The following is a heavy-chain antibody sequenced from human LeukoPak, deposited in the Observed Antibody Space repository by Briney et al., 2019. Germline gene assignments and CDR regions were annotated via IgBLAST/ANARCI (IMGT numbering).Heavy chain of an antibody. CDR1: GYTFTGYY. J-gene: IGHJ4*02. CDR3: ASWGYRSSSSYYFDY. Sequence: GASVKASCKASGYTFTGYYMHWVRQAPGQGLEWMGWINPNSGGTNYAQKFQGRVTMTRDTSISTAYMELSRLRSDDTAVYYCASWGYRSSSSYYFDYWGQGTLVTVSS. CDR2: INPNSGGT. V-gene: IGHV1-2*02. D-gene: IGHD6-6*01.